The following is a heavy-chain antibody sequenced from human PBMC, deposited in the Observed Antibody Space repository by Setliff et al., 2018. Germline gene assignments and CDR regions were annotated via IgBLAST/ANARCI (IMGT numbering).Heavy chain of an antibody. CDR1: GYTFINYG. CDR2: ISGYNGST. V-gene: IGHV1-18*01. Sequence: ASVKVSCKTSGYTFINYGLSWMRQAPGQGLEWMGWISGYNGSTDYAQNLQGRVTMTIDTSTSTAYMELRSLRSDDTAVYYCARVPRLEWLLPTFDSWGQGTLVTVSS. J-gene: IGHJ4*02. CDR3: ARVPRLEWLLPTFDS. D-gene: IGHD3-3*01.